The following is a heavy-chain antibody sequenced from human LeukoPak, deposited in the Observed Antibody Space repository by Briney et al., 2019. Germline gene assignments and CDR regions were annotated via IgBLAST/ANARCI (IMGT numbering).Heavy chain of an antibody. CDR1: GFTFTSYG. CDR3: AKGLRNFDS. D-gene: IGHD3-16*01. J-gene: IGHJ4*02. V-gene: IGHV3-23*01. Sequence: GGSLRLSCAASGFTFTSYGMTWVRQAPGKGLEWVSAIGMNGVATYYADSVKGRFTISRDNSQNTLYLQMSSLRAEDTALYYCAKGLRNFDSWGQGTLVTVS. CDR2: IGMNGVAT.